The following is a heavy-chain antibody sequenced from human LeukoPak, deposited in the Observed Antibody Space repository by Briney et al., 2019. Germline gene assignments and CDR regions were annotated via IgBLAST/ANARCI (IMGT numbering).Heavy chain of an antibody. V-gene: IGHV3-7*01. CDR3: ARDPGYYDSSGLDY. CDR1: GFTFSSYS. J-gene: IGHJ4*02. Sequence: GGSLRLSCAASGFTFSSYSMNWVRQAPGKGLEWVANIKQDGSEKYYVDSVKGRFTISRDNAKNSLYLQMNSLRAEDTAVYYCARDPGYYDSSGLDYWGQGTLVTVSS. CDR2: IKQDGSEK. D-gene: IGHD3-22*01.